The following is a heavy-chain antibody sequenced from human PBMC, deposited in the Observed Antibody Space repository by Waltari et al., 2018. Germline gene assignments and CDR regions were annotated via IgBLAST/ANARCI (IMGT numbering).Heavy chain of an antibody. J-gene: IGHJ5*02. V-gene: IGHV1-2*06. D-gene: IGHD2-15*01. CDR2: INPSSGGT. CDR3: ARDLGVVTPSVDWFDP. CDR1: GYTFTGYY. Sequence: QVQLVQSGAEVKKPGASVKVSCKASGYTFTGYYMHWVRQAPGQGLEWMGRINPSSGGTNDAQKFQGRVTMTSDTSISTAYMELSRLRSDDTTVYYCARDLGVVTPSVDWFDPWGQGTLVTVSS.